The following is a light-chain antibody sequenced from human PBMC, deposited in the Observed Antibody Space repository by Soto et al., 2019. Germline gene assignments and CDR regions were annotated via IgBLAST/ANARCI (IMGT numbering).Light chain of an antibody. CDR3: QQYTNWPLT. CDR2: DAS. J-gene: IGKJ4*01. CDR1: QSVYSN. V-gene: IGKV3-15*01. Sequence: EIVMTQSPVTLSVSPGEGVTLSCRASQSVYSNLAWYQQKPGQAPRLLIYDASSRAPEIPARFSGSGSGTDSTLTVSRLQSEDVAVYYCQQYTNWPLTFGGGTRVEIK.